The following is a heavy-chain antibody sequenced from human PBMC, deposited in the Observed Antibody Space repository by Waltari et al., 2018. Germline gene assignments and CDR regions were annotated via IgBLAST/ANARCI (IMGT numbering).Heavy chain of an antibody. CDR1: GFTFSNYW. V-gene: IGHV3-7*01. CDR2: IKQDGSEK. Sequence: EVQLVESGGGLVQPGGSLRLSCAASGFTFSNYWMSWVRQAPGKGLEWVANIKQDGSEKYYVDSVKGRFTISRDNAKNSLYLQMNSLRAEDTAVYYCATALSSSWYFYWGQGTLVTVSS. J-gene: IGHJ4*02. D-gene: IGHD6-13*01. CDR3: ATALSSSWYFY.